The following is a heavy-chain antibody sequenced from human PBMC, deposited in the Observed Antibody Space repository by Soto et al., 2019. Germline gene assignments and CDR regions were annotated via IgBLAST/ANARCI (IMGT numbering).Heavy chain of an antibody. CDR1: GYTVTELF. V-gene: IGHV1-24*01. CDR2: FDPEDGET. D-gene: IGHD3-16*01. Sequence: GASVKVSCQVSGYTVTELFIHWVRQAPGKGLEWMGGFDPEDGETIYAQKFQGRVTMTEDTSTDTAYMELSSLRSEDTAVYYCATAERGAFDIWGQGTMVTVSS. CDR3: ATAERGAFDI. J-gene: IGHJ3*02.